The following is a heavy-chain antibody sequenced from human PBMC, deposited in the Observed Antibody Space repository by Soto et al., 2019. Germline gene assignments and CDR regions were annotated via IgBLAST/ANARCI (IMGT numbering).Heavy chain of an antibody. D-gene: IGHD6-13*01. V-gene: IGHV1-46*01. CDR3: VRDSGAKLSSS. CDR1: GYTFTSYY. Sequence: PSVKVSCKASGYTFTSYYMHWVRQAPGQGLEWMGIINPSGGSTSYAQKFQGRVTMTRDTSTSTVYMELSSLRSQDTAVYYCVRDSGAKLSSSWGQGTLVTVSS. J-gene: IGHJ4*02. CDR2: INPSGGST.